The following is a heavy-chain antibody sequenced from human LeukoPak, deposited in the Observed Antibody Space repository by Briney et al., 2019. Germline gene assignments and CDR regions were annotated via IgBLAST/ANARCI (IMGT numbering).Heavy chain of an antibody. V-gene: IGHV1-69*05. CDR2: IIPIFGTA. D-gene: IGHD1-7*01. CDR3: AVLTGTTIYYYYYMDV. CDR1: GGTFSSYA. J-gene: IGHJ6*03. Sequence: SVKVSCKASGGTFSSYAISWVRQAPGQGLEWMGGIIPIFGTANYAQKFQGRVTITTDESTSTAYMELSSLRSEDTAVYYCAVLTGTTIYYYYYMDVWGKGTTVTVSS.